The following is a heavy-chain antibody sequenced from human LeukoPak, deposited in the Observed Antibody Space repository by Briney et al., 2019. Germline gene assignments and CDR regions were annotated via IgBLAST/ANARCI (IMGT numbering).Heavy chain of an antibody. Sequence: SETLSLTCTVSGGSISSYYWSWIRQPPGKGLEWIGYIYDSGSTNYNPSLKSRVTISVDTSKNQFSLKLSSVTAADTAAYYCARVGGTNHYYYGMDVWGQGTTVTVSS. CDR3: ARVGGTNHYYYGMDV. D-gene: IGHD1-1*01. CDR2: IYDSGST. CDR1: GGSISSYY. J-gene: IGHJ6*02. V-gene: IGHV4-59*01.